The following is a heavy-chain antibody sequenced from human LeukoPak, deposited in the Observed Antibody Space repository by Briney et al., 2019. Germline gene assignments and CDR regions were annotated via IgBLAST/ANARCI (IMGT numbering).Heavy chain of an antibody. Sequence: GGSLRLSCAASGFTFSSYNMNWVRQAPGKGLEWVSSISSSSSYIYYADSVKGRFTISRDNAKNSLYLQMNSLRAEDTAVYYCASLYCGGDCYSQYNWFDPWGQGTLVTVSS. V-gene: IGHV3-21*01. J-gene: IGHJ5*02. CDR3: ASLYCGGDCYSQYNWFDP. CDR1: GFTFSSYN. D-gene: IGHD2-21*02. CDR2: ISSSSSYI.